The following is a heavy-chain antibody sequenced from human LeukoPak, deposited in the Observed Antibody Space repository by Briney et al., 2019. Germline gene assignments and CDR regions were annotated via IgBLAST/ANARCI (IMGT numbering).Heavy chain of an antibody. V-gene: IGHV3-23*01. Sequence: GGSLRPSCAASGFTFSSYAMSWVRQAPGKGLEWVSAISGSGGSTYYADSVKGRFTISRDNSKNTLYLQMNSLRAEDTAVYYCAKDLAAYSSGWLYYFDYWGQGTLVTVSS. CDR3: AKDLAAYSSGWLYYFDY. J-gene: IGHJ4*02. D-gene: IGHD6-19*01. CDR1: GFTFSSYA. CDR2: ISGSGGST.